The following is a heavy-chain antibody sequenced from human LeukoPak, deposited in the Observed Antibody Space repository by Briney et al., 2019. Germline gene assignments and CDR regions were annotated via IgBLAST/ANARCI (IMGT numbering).Heavy chain of an antibody. Sequence: GGSLRLSCTASGFTLSNYWMSWVRQAPGKGLEWVANIKVDGGEKYYADSVKGRFTISRDNSKNTLYLQMNSLRAEDTAVYYCATLPNYSYGHPYYFDYWGQGTLVTVSS. V-gene: IGHV3-7*03. CDR3: ATLPNYSYGHPYYFDY. J-gene: IGHJ4*02. CDR2: IKVDGGEK. CDR1: GFTLSNYW. D-gene: IGHD5-18*01.